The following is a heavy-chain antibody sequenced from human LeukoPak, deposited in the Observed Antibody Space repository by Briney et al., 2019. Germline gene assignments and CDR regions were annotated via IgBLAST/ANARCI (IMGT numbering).Heavy chain of an antibody. CDR2: INGDNGNT. CDR3: ARSSSGTYHY. CDR1: GYNFASYT. J-gene: IGHJ4*02. V-gene: IGHV1-3*01. Sequence: VASVKVSCKTSGYNFASYTMHWLRQAPGQSPEWMGSINGDNGNTKYSEKFQGRVTFTRDTSASSAYMELSRPRSEDTAVYYCARSSSGTYHYWGQGTLVTVSS. D-gene: IGHD3-10*01.